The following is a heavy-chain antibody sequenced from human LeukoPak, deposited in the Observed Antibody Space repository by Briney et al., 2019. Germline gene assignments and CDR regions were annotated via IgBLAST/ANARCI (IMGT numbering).Heavy chain of an antibody. CDR3: ARDSCSGGSCYSNVDY. CDR1: GFTFSSYW. CDR2: IKQDGSEK. V-gene: IGHV3-7*01. Sequence: QSGGSLRLSCAASGFTFSSYWVSWVRQAPGKGREWVANIKQDGSEKYYVDSVMGRFTISRDNAKNSLYLQMNSLRAEDTAVYYCARDSCSGGSCYSNVDYWGQGTLVTVSS. J-gene: IGHJ4*02. D-gene: IGHD2-15*01.